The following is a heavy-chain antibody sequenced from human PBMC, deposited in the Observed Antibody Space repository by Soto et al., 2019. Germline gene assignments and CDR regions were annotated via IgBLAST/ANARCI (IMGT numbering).Heavy chain of an antibody. J-gene: IGHJ4*02. V-gene: IGHV4-34*01. CDR2: INHSGST. CDR3: ARGLAVAGPYYFDY. Sequence: PSETLSLTCAVYGGSFSGYYWSWIRKPPGKGLEWIGEINHSGSTNYNPSLKSRVTIPVDTSKNQFSLKLSSVTAADTAVYYCARGLAVAGPYYFDYWGQGTLVTVSS. CDR1: GGSFSGYY. D-gene: IGHD6-19*01.